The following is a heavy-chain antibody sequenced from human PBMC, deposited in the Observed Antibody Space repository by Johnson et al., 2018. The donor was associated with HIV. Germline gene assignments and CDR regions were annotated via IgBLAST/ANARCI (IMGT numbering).Heavy chain of an antibody. CDR3: ARVHSGGAFDI. Sequence: VQLVESGGGLVQPGGSLRLSCAASGFTFSSYWMSWVRQAPGKGLEWVANIKQDGSEKYYVDSVKGRFTISRANAKNTLYLQMNSLRAEDTAVYYCARVHSGGAFDIWGQGTMVTVSS. CDR2: IKQDGSEK. J-gene: IGHJ3*02. V-gene: IGHV3-7*01. CDR1: GFTFSSYW.